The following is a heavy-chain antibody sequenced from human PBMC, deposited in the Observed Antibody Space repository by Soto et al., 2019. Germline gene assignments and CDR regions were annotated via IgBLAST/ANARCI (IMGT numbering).Heavy chain of an antibody. D-gene: IGHD6-19*01. Sequence: QVQLVQSGAEVKKPGASVKVSCKASGYTFTSYAMHWVRQAPGQRLEWMGWINAGNGNTKYSQKFQGRVTITRDTSASTAYMEVSSLRSDDTAVYYCARGVAGPLHWFDPWGQGTLVTVSS. CDR2: INAGNGNT. CDR1: GYTFTSYA. J-gene: IGHJ5*02. CDR3: ARGVAGPLHWFDP. V-gene: IGHV1-3*01.